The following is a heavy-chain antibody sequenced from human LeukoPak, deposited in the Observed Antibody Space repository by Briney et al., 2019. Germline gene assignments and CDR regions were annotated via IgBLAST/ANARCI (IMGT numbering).Heavy chain of an antibody. J-gene: IGHJ5*02. V-gene: IGHV1-69*13. CDR2: IIPIFGTA. D-gene: IGHD4-23*01. Sequence: GASVKVSCKASGGTFSSYAISWVRQAPGQGLEWMGGIIPIFGTANYAQKFQGRVTITADESTSTAYMELSSLRSEDTAVYYCARAVGPFTVVTPNWFDPWGQGTLVTVSS. CDR3: ARAVGPFTVVTPNWFDP. CDR1: GGTFSSYA.